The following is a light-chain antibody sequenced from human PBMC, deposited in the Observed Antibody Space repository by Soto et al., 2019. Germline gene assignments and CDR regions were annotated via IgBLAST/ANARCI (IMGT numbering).Light chain of an antibody. CDR1: QSVSGIY. CDR2: GAS. J-gene: IGKJ2*01. V-gene: IGKV3-20*01. CDR3: QQYGTSPPYT. Sequence: EIVLTQSPGTLSLSPGERATLSCRASQSVSGIYLAWYQQKPGQAPRLLIYGASSRATGIPDRFSGSGSGTDFTLTISRLEPEDFAVYDCQQYGTSPPYTFGQGTKVEIK.